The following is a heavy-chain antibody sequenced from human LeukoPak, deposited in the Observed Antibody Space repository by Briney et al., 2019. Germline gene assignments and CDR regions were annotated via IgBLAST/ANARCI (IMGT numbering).Heavy chain of an antibody. CDR1: GFTFSSYE. J-gene: IGHJ6*04. CDR2: ISSSGSTI. D-gene: IGHD5-12*01. CDR3: ARDEWLRHTGYYGMDV. Sequence: PGGSLRLSCAASGFTFSSYETNWVRQAPGKGLEWVSYISSSGSTIYYADSVKGRFTISRDNAKNSLYLQMNSLRAEDTAVYYCARDEWLRHTGYYGMDVWGKGTTVTVSS. V-gene: IGHV3-48*03.